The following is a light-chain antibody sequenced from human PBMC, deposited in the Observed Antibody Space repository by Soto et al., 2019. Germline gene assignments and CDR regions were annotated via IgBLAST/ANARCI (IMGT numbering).Light chain of an antibody. Sequence: QSVLTQPASVSGSPGQSITISCTGTSSDVGGYNYVSWYQQHPGKAPKLMIYEVSNRPPGVSNRFSGSKSGNTASLTISGLQAEDAAAYYSSSYTSSSTLVVFGGGTKVTVL. CDR1: SSDVGGYNY. J-gene: IGLJ2*01. V-gene: IGLV2-14*01. CDR2: EVS. CDR3: SSYTSSSTLVV.